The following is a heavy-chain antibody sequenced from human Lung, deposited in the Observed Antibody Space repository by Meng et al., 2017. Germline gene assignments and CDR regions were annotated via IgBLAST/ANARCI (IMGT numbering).Heavy chain of an antibody. CDR2: IIDSGST. CDR1: GGSFSGYY. D-gene: IGHD6-19*01. CDR3: VRRTYSSGWYFDY. J-gene: IGHJ4*02. Sequence: QVQQQQWGGGLLEPPETLSLTCAVYGGSFSGYYRSWFRQPPGKGLEWIGEIIDSGSTTYNPSLKSRVTISVDTSKNQFSLRVTSVTAADRAVYYCVRRTYSSGWYFDYWGQGTLVTVSS. V-gene: IGHV4-34*12.